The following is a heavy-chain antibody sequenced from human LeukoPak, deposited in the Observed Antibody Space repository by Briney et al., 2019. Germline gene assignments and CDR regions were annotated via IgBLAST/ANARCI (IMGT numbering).Heavy chain of an antibody. V-gene: IGHV4-4*02. CDR1: GGSISSSNW. CDR2: IYHSGST. CDR3: ARLPFNSGYEYFDY. D-gene: IGHD5-12*01. J-gene: IGHJ4*02. Sequence: PSETLSLTCAVSGGSISSSNWWSWVRQPPGKGLEWIGEIYHSGSTYYNPSLKSRVTISVDTSKNQFSLKLSSVTAADTAVYSCARLPFNSGYEYFDYWGQGTLVTVSS.